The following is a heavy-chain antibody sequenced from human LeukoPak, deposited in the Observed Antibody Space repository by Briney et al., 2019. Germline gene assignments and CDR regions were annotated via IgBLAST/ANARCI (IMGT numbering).Heavy chain of an antibody. CDR2: ISGSGAST. Sequence: GGSLTPSWPASGFTFGSYAMSWVRQPPGKGLEWVSAISGSGASTYYADSVKGRFTISRDNSKNTLYLQMNSLRAEDTAVYYCAKDAQLIHYNWFDPWGQGTLVTVSS. D-gene: IGHD6-13*01. CDR3: AKDAQLIHYNWFDP. J-gene: IGHJ5*02. V-gene: IGHV3-23*01. CDR1: GFTFGSYA.